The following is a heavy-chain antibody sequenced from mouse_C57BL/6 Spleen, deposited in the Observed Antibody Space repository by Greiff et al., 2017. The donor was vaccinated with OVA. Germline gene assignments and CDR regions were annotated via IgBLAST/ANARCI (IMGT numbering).Heavy chain of an antibody. CDR3: ARVGIPGNYFDY. D-gene: IGHD1-1*01. CDR1: GYTFTSYW. V-gene: IGHV1-69*01. Sequence: QVQLQQPGAELVMPGASVKLFCKASGYTFTSYWMHWVKQRPGQGLEWIGEIDPSDSYTNYNQKFKGKSTLTVDKSSSTAYMQLSSLTSEDSAVYYCARVGIPGNYFDYWGQGTTLTVSS. J-gene: IGHJ2*01. CDR2: IDPSDSYT.